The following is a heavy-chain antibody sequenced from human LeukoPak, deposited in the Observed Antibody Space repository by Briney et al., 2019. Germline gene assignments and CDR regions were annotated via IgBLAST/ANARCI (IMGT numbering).Heavy chain of an antibody. CDR3: ARGRLLSYYFDY. J-gene: IGHJ4*02. CDR2: ISSSGSTI. D-gene: IGHD2-2*01. CDR1: GFTFSDYY. Sequence: GGSLRLSCAASGFTFSDYYMSWIRQAPVKGPEWVSYISSSGSTIYYADSVKGRFTISRDNAKNSLYLQMNSLRAEDTAVYYCARGRLLSYYFDYWGQGTLVTVSS. V-gene: IGHV3-11*04.